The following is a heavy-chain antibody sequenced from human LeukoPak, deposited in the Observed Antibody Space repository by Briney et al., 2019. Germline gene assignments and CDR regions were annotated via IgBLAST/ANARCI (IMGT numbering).Heavy chain of an antibody. J-gene: IGHJ2*01. CDR1: GFTFSDSW. V-gene: IGHV3-15*01. CDR2: IKSKTEAGTT. D-gene: IGHD1-1*01. CDR3: TTDERS. Sequence: EGSLRLSCAASGFTFSDSWMSCVRQAPGKGLEWVGRIKSKTEAGTTDYAAPVKGRFTISRDDSKNTLYLQMNSLKTEDTAVYYCTTDERSWGRGTLVTVSS.